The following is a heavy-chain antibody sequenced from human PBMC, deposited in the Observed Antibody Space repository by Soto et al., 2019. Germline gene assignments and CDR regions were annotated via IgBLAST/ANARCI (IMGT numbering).Heavy chain of an antibody. Sequence: SETLSLTCAVSGGSISSGGYSWSWIRQPPGKGLEWIGYIYHSGSTYYNPSLKSRVTISVDRSKNQFSPKLSSVTAADTAVYYCARGNAVPLDYWGQGTLVTVSS. CDR1: GGSISSGGYS. CDR2: IYHSGST. D-gene: IGHD3-10*01. V-gene: IGHV4-30-2*01. CDR3: ARGNAVPLDY. J-gene: IGHJ4*02.